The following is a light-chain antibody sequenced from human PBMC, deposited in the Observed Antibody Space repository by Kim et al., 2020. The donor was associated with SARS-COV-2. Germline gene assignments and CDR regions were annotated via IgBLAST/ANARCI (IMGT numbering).Light chain of an antibody. V-gene: IGLV2-14*03. CDR3: SSYTTTTTLV. CDR1: SSDVGDYDY. CDR2: DVS. J-gene: IGLJ2*01. Sequence: QSVLTQPASVSGSPGQSITISCTGTSSDVGDYDYVSWYQQHPGKAPKVMIYDVSNRPSGVSNRFSGSKSGNTASLTISGLQIEDEADYYCSSYTTTTTLVFGGGTQLTVL.